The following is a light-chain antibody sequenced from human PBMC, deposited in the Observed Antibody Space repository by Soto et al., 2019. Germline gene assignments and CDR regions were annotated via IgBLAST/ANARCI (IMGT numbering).Light chain of an antibody. J-gene: IGKJ5*01. CDR1: QSISNDH. CDR3: QQYGSSPLIS. CDR2: GTS. V-gene: IGKV3-20*01. Sequence: EIVVTQSPGTLSLSPGERATLSCRASQSISNDHLAWYQQKPGQAPRLLIYGTSNRATGGIADRFSGSGSGTDFTLTISRLEPEDFAVYYCQQYGSSPLISFGQGTRLEIK.